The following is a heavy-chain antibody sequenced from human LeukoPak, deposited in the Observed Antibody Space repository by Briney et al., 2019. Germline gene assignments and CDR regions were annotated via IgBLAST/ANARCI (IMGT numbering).Heavy chain of an antibody. CDR3: ARVPYDFWSGYYTWSYYYYYMDV. V-gene: IGHV3-20*04. D-gene: IGHD3-3*01. CDR2: INWNGGST. Sequence: PGGSLRLSCAASGFTFDDYGMSWVRQAPGKGLEWVSGINWNGGSTGYADSVKGRFTISRDNAKNSLYLQMNSLRAEDTALYYCARVPYDFWSGYYTWSYYYYYMDVWGKGTTVTVSS. J-gene: IGHJ6*03. CDR1: GFTFDDYG.